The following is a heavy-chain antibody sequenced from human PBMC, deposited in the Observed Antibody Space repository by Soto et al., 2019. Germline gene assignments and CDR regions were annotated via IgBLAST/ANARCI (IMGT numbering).Heavy chain of an antibody. CDR3: ARAITGTKASGFYYYGMDV. V-gene: IGHV1-69*13. D-gene: IGHD1-7*01. CDR2: IIPIFGTA. CDR1: GGTFSSYA. Sequence: GASVKVSCRASGGTFSSYAISWVRQAPGQGLEWMGGIIPIFGTANYAQKFQGRVTITADESTSTAYMELSSLRSEDTAVYYCARAITGTKASGFYYYGMDVWRQGTTGTVSS. J-gene: IGHJ6*02.